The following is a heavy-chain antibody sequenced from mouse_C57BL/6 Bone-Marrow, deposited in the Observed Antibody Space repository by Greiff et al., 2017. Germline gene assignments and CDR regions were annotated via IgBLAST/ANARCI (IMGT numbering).Heavy chain of an antibody. V-gene: IGHV1-81*01. D-gene: IGHD1-1*01. CDR3: ASFYYYGSSYDY. Sequence: VHLVESGAELARPGASVKLSCKASGYTFTSYGISWVKQRTGQGLEWIGEIYPRSGNTYYNEKFKGKATLTADKSSSTAYMELRILTSEDSAVYSCASFYYYGSSYDYWGQGTTLTVSS. J-gene: IGHJ2*01. CDR2: IYPRSGNT. CDR1: GYTFTSYG.